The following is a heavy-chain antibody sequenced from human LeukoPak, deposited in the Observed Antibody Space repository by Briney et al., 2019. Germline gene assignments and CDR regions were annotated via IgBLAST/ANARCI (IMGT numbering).Heavy chain of an antibody. Sequence: SGTLSLTCAVSGGSISSSNWWSWVRQPPGKGLEWIGEIYHSGSTDYNPSLKSRVTISVDKSKNQFSLKLSSVTAADTAVYYCASSTNNPDYCSGGSCYLRGWFDPWGQGTLVTVSS. J-gene: IGHJ5*02. D-gene: IGHD2-15*01. CDR3: ASSTNNPDYCSGGSCYLRGWFDP. CDR2: IYHSGST. CDR1: GGSISSSNW. V-gene: IGHV4-4*02.